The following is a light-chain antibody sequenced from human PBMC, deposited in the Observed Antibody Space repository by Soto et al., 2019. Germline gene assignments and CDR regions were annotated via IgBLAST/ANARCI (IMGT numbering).Light chain of an antibody. CDR3: QQRSNWPPLT. CDR2: SGS. Sequence: VLNESPRTLSLSPGEMATHSSRALQSVIRSYLARYQQKPGQAARLLMYSGSNRATGMPARFSGSGSGTDFTLNTSSLEPEDFAVYYCQQRSNWPPLTFGGGTKVDIK. J-gene: IGKJ4*01. CDR1: QSVIRSY. V-gene: IGKV3-11*01.